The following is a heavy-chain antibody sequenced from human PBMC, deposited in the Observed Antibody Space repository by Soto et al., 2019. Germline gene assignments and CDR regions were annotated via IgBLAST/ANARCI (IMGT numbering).Heavy chain of an antibody. V-gene: IGHV1-18*01. D-gene: IGHD2-8*02. Sequence: VSVKVSCKASGYSFSNYGIAWVRQAPGQGTEWMGWISPYNGRRNYAQNVKGRVVMTTDISTNTVYLELRSLRSDDTAIYYCGRCRTDSYAMDVWGQGTTVTVSS. CDR3: GRCRTDSYAMDV. CDR1: GYSFSNYG. CDR2: ISPYNGRR. J-gene: IGHJ6*02.